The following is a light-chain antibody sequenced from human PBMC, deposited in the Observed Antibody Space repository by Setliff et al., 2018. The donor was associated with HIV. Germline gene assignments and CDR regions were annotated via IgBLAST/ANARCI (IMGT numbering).Light chain of an antibody. CDR2: GVT. CDR1: KSDVGGYNF. Sequence: QSALTQPASESGSPGQSITISCTGTKSDVGGYNFVSWFQQHPGKAPKLMIYGVTNRPSGVSNRFSGSKSSNTASLTISGLQAEDEADYYCSSYTTSSTRVFGGGTKVTVL. CDR3: SSYTTSSTRV. V-gene: IGLV2-14*01. J-gene: IGLJ3*02.